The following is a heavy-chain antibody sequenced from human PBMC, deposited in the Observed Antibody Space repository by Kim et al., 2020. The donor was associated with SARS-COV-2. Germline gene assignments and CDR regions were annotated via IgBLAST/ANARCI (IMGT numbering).Heavy chain of an antibody. CDR2: ITYDGNNQ. V-gene: IGHV3-30-3*01. CDR1: GFTFSSYV. J-gene: IGHJ4*02. CDR3: ARGPGGGPSGYYDY. D-gene: IGHD3-22*01. Sequence: EGSLRLSCAASGFTFSSYVMHWVRQAPGKGLEWLAVITYDGNNQYYPESVKGRFTISRDNSKNTLSLQINSLRAEDTAVYYCARGPGGGPSGYYDYWGQGTLVTVSS.